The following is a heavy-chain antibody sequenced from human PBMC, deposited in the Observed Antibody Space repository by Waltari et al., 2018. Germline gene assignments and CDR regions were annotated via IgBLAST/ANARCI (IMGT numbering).Heavy chain of an antibody. J-gene: IGHJ4*02. V-gene: IGHV4-34*01. CDR2: INHRGST. D-gene: IGHD4-17*01. CDR1: GGSFSGYY. Sequence: QVQLQQWGAGLLKPSETLSLTCAVYGGSFSGYYWSWIRQPPGKGLEWIGEINHRGSTNYNPALKSRVTISVDTSKNQFSLKLSSVTAADTAVYYCARGPRSATVTAPFDYWGQGTLVTVSS. CDR3: ARGPRSATVTAPFDY.